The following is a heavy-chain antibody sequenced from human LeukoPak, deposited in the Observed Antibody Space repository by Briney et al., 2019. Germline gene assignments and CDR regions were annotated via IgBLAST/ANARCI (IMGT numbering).Heavy chain of an antibody. CDR2: IYHSGST. CDR3: AREAGAWGLDY. V-gene: IGHV4-30-2*01. J-gene: IGHJ4*02. D-gene: IGHD3-16*01. Sequence: PSETLSLTCTVSGGSISSGGYYWSWIRQLPGKGLEWIGYIYHSGSTYYNPSLKSRVTISVDRSKNQFSLKLSSVTAADTAVYYCAREAGAWGLDYWGQGTLVTVSS. CDR1: GGSISSGGYY.